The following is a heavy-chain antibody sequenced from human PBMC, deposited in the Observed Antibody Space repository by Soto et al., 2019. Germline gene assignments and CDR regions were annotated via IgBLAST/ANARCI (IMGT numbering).Heavy chain of an antibody. CDR3: TLEAGWQLMVHYD. J-gene: IGHJ4*02. Sequence: QVQLVLAGAEVKKPGASVNVSCKAFGYTFTSYGFSWVRQVPGQGLEWLGWISAFNGDTQYAQTMKGRLTVTTDTSTTTDHMQLRSLTPADTAVYYCTLEAGWQLMVHYDWGQGTLVSVS. V-gene: IGHV1-18*04. D-gene: IGHD6-13*01. CDR2: ISAFNGDT. CDR1: GYTFTSYG.